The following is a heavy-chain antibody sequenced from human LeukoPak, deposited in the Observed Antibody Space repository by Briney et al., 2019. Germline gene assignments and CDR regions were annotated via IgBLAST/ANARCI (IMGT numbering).Heavy chain of an antibody. CDR2: IYFSGRT. D-gene: IGHD4-17*01. CDR3: AKGGGETDYFNY. Sequence: SETLSLTCTVSGGSFSRTSTYWGWIRQPPGKGLEYIGNIYFSGRTYHNPSLKSRVAISVDTSQNQFYLKLTSVTAADSAVYFCAKGGGETDYFNYGAQGTQVTVSS. V-gene: IGHV4-39*01. CDR1: GGSFSRTSTY. J-gene: IGHJ4*02.